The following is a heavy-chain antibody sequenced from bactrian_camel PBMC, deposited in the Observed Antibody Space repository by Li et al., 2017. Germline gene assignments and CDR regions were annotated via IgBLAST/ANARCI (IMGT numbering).Heavy chain of an antibody. CDR3: NTWGTGCVWTAGDRRFQPGPLGS. CDR1: TGTFRSAC. J-gene: IGHJ4*01. V-gene: IGHV3-2*01. D-gene: IGHD5*01. CDR2: ISTRNSNSI. Sequence: HVQLVESGGGSVQAGGSLRLSCAARTGTFRSACMSWVRQAPGKGLEWISSISTRNSNSISYADSVKGRFTISRDKSDYTVYLEMLDLKPEDTAMYRCNTWGTGCVWTAGDRRFQPGPLGSWGQGTQVTVS.